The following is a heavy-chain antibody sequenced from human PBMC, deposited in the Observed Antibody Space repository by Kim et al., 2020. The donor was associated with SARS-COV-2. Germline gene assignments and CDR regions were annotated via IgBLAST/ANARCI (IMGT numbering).Heavy chain of an antibody. CDR3: AFQPYGSGSYYLSNYFDY. V-gene: IGHV4-34*01. D-gene: IGHD3-10*01. J-gene: IGHJ4*02. Sequence: KSRVTISVDTSKNQFSLKLSSVTAADTAVYYCAFQPYGSGSYYLSNYFDYWGQGTLVTVSS.